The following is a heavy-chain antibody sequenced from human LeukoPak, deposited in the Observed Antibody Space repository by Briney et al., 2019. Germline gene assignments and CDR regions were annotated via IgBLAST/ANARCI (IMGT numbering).Heavy chain of an antibody. CDR2: IHYSGNT. CDR3: ARSLMYYDIWAGYSPQNLDY. Sequence: SETLSLTCIVSGGSLSGHYWSWIRQPPGKGLEWIGFIHYSGNTNYSPSLKSRVIISIDTSKKQFSLKLSSVTASDTAVYYCARSLMYYDIWAGYSPQNLDYWGQGTLVTVSS. CDR1: GGSLSGHY. J-gene: IGHJ4*02. V-gene: IGHV4-59*11. D-gene: IGHD3-9*01.